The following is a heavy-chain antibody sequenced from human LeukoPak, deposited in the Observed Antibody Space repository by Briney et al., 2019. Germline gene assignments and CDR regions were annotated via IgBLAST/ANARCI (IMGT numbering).Heavy chain of an antibody. V-gene: IGHV1-2*02. CDR1: GYTFTGYY. CDR2: INPNSGGT. CDR3: ARDPAYYYDSSGTPDDY. Sequence: GASVKVSCKASGYTFTGYYMHWVRQAPGQGLEWMGWINPNSGGTNYAQKFQGRGTMTRDTSISTAYMELSRLRSDDTAVYYCARDPAYYYDSSGTPDDYWGQGTLVTVSS. J-gene: IGHJ4*02. D-gene: IGHD3-22*01.